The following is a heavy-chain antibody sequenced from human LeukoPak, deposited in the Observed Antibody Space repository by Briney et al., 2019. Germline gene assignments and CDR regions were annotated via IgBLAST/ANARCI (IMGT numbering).Heavy chain of an antibody. D-gene: IGHD3-9*01. J-gene: IGHJ4*02. CDR2: IREDGSER. CDR3: TRDRNARATKEDRYVY. CDR1: GFTFSGYW. Sequence: GGSLRLSCVVSGFTFSGYWMTWVRQAPGKGLEWAANIREDGSERNYVDSVKGRFIISRDNSRNSLYLQMNSLRPEDTAVYYCTRDRNARATKEDRYVYWGQGTLVTVSS. V-gene: IGHV3-7*01.